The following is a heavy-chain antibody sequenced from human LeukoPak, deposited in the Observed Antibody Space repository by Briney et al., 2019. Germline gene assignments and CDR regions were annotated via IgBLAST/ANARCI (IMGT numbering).Heavy chain of an antibody. CDR3: ARDGGYSYGSTYYYYYMDV. CDR2: ISYDGSNK. Sequence: GGSLRLSCAASGFTFSSYAMHWVRQAPGEGLEWVAVISYDGSNKYYADSVKGRFTISRDNSMNTLYLQMNSLRAEDTAVYYCARDGGYSYGSTYYYYYMDVWGKGTTVTVSS. V-gene: IGHV3-30*01. J-gene: IGHJ6*03. CDR1: GFTFSSYA. D-gene: IGHD5-18*01.